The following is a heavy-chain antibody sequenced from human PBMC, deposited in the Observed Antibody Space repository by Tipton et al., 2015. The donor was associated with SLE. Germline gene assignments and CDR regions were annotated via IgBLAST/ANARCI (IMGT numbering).Heavy chain of an antibody. J-gene: IGHJ3*02. Sequence: SLRLSCEASGFTFDVYGMGWVRRAPGKGLEWVYSINWSGATTSYGNSVKGRFTISRDNAKNFLYLQMDTLRAEDTAFFYCAREGARNSGTAFDMWGQGTLVTVSS. V-gene: IGHV3-20*04. D-gene: IGHD1-1*01. CDR1: GFTFDVYG. CDR3: AREGARNSGTAFDM. CDR2: INWSGATT.